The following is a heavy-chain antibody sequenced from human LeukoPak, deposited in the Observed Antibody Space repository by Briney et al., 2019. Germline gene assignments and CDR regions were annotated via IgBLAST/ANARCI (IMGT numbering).Heavy chain of an antibody. CDR3: AKGYYYGSGSPVDDWFDP. V-gene: IGHV3-9*01. CDR2: ISWNSGSI. J-gene: IGHJ5*02. CDR1: GFTFDDYA. Sequence: GGSLRLSCAAPGFTFDDYAMHWVRQAPGKGLEWVSGISWNSGSIGYADSVKGRFTISRDNAKNSLYLQMNSLRAEDTALYYCAKGYYYGSGSPVDDWFDPWGQGTLVTVSS. D-gene: IGHD3-10*01.